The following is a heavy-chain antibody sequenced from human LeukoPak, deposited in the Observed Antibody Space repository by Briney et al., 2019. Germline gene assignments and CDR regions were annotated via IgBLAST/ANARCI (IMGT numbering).Heavy chain of an antibody. J-gene: IGHJ4*02. CDR2: IRSKAYGGTT. Sequence: GGSLRLPCRASGFTFGDYAMSWVRQAPGKGLEWVGFIRSKAYGGTTESAASVKGRFTISRDDSKSIAYLQMNSLKTEDTAVYYCTKTRGYSYGYADYWGQGTLVTVSS. D-gene: IGHD5-18*01. V-gene: IGHV3-49*04. CDR1: GFTFGDYA. CDR3: TKTRGYSYGYADY.